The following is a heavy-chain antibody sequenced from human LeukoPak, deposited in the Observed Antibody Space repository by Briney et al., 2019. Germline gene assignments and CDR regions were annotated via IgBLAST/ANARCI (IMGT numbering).Heavy chain of an antibody. CDR1: GITFSNSW. CDR2: IKEDGSEK. CDR3: ARGGGSGSYYKRELDY. Sequence: GGSLRLSCAASGITFSNSWMCRVRQAPGKGLEWVANIKEDGSEKYYVNSVKGRFTISRDNAKNSLYLQMNSLRAEDTAVYYCARGGGSGSYYKRELDYRGQGTLVTVSS. V-gene: IGHV3-7*01. D-gene: IGHD3-10*01. J-gene: IGHJ4*02.